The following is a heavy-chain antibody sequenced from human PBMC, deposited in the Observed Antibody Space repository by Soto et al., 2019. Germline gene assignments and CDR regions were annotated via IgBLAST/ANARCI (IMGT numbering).Heavy chain of an antibody. CDR1: GGSISSGGYY. Sequence: SETLSLTCTVSGGSISSGGYYWNWIRQHPGKGLEWIGYMYYSGSTYYNPSVKSRVVISVDTSKNQLYLTLSSVTDADTAVYYCARDRQLKYDSSGYPYYYYGTDVWGQGTTVTVS. D-gene: IGHD3-22*01. J-gene: IGHJ6*01. CDR2: MYYSGST. V-gene: IGHV4-31*03. CDR3: ARDRQLKYDSSGYPYYYYGTDV.